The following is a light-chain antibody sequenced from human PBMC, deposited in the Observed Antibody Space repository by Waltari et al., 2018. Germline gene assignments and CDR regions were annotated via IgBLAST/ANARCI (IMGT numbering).Light chain of an antibody. Sequence: QSALTQPRSVSGSPGQSVTIPCAGTTGDVAAHHYVSWYQHHPGKAPKAVISDVARRPSGVPDRFTGSRSGNTASLTISGLQADDEADYYCCSYAGSYTWVFGGGTRLTVL. CDR3: CSYAGSYTWV. V-gene: IGLV2-11*01. CDR1: TGDVAAHHY. J-gene: IGLJ3*02. CDR2: DVA.